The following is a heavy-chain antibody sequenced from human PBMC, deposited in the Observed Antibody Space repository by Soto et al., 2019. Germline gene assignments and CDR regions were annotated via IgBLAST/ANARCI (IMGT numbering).Heavy chain of an antibody. Sequence: WGSLILSCACSGFTLSDHYIYWVRQAPGKGLELVGRSRDKPQGYSTAYAASVKGRFTTSRDESKNSAYLQMNSLKTEDTAVYYCVRATYFSDSSAYTRCLDYWGQGTMVTVSS. CDR1: GFTLSDHY. J-gene: IGHJ4*02. CDR3: VRATYFSDSSAYTRCLDY. CDR2: SRDKPQGYST. D-gene: IGHD3-22*01. V-gene: IGHV3-72*01.